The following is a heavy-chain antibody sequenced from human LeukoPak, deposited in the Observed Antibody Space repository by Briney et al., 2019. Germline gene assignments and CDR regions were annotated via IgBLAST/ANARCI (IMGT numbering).Heavy chain of an antibody. V-gene: IGHV4-59*08. CDR3: ARPLRKYYDFDY. J-gene: IGHJ4*02. CDR1: RGSISTYY. CDR2: IYYTGTT. D-gene: IGHD3-3*01. Sequence: SETLSLTCTVSRGSISTYYWNWIRQPPGKGLEWIGYIYYTGTTDYNPSLKSRVTMSVDASKNQFSLKLSSVTAADTAVYYCARPLRKYYDFDYWGQGTLVTVSS.